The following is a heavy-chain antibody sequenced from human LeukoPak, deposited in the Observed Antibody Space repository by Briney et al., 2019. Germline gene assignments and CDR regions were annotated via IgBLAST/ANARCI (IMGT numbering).Heavy chain of an antibody. D-gene: IGHD5-24*01. Sequence: GGSLRLSCAASGFTVGSNYMSWVCQAPGKGLEWVSSIYSGGSTYYTDSVKGRFTISRDNSKNTLYLQMNSLRAEDTAVYYCARDLAGYNSFDYWGQGTLVTVSS. V-gene: IGHV3-66*01. CDR1: GFTVGSNY. CDR2: IYSGGST. CDR3: ARDLAGYNSFDY. J-gene: IGHJ4*02.